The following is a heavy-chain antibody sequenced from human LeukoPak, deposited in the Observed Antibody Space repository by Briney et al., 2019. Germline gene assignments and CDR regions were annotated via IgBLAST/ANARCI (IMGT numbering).Heavy chain of an antibody. CDR1: GYTFTSYA. CDR2: INTGNGNT. D-gene: IGHD3-22*01. J-gene: IGHJ4*02. V-gene: IGHV1-3*04. Sequence: ASVKVSCMASGYTFTSYALHWVRQAPGQRLEWMGWINTGNGNTKYSQKFQGRVTITRDTSASTAYMELSSLRSEDTAVYYCARDYYDSSALRLDYWGQGTLVTVSS. CDR3: ARDYYDSSALRLDY.